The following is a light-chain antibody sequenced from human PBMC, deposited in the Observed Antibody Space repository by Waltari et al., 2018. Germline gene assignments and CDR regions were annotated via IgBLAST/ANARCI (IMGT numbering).Light chain of an antibody. V-gene: IGKV3-20*01. Sequence: EIVLTQSPGTLSLSPGERATLACRASQSVGRSLAWYQQKPGQAPSLLIYDASRRATGIPDRFSGRGSGTDFSLTISTLEPEDFAVYYCQHYVRLPATFGQGTKVEI. CDR2: DAS. CDR3: QHYVRLPAT. CDR1: QSVGRS. J-gene: IGKJ1*01.